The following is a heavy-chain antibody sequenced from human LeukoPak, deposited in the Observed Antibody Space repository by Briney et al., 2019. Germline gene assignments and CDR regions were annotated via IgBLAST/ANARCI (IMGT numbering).Heavy chain of an antibody. CDR1: GFTFSSYS. Sequence: GGSLRLSCAASGFTFSSYSMNWVRQAPGKGLEWVSYISSSSSTIYYADSVKGRFTISRDNAKNPLYLQMNSLRAEDTAVYYCARDTPEEDAFDIWGQGTMVSVSS. CDR3: ARDTPEEDAFDI. V-gene: IGHV3-48*01. J-gene: IGHJ3*02. CDR2: ISSSSSTI.